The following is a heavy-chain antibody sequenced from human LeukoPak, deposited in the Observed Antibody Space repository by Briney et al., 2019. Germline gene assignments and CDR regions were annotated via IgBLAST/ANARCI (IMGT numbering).Heavy chain of an antibody. V-gene: IGHV3-72*01. CDR2: TKNKGQSHVT. CDR1: GFTFSDHY. Sequence: GGSPRLSCAASGFTFSDHYMDWVRQAPGKGLEWVGRTKNKGQSHVTDYAASVKGRFFSSRDDSKNSLYLQMNSLQTDDTGIYYCARDTAAALDFWGQGILVTVSS. J-gene: IGHJ4*02. D-gene: IGHD6-6*01. CDR3: ARDTAAALDF.